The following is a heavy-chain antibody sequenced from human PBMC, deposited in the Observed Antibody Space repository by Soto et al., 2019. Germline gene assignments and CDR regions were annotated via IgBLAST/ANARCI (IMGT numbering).Heavy chain of an antibody. CDR1: GGTFSSYA. D-gene: IGHD2-21*02. CDR3: AGDCGGDCYSEKPFDY. J-gene: IGHJ4*02. CDR2: IIPIFGTA. Sequence: QVQLVQSGAEVKKPGSSVKVSCKASGGTFSSYAISCVRQAPGQGLEWMGGIIPIFGTANYAQKFQGRVTIAADESTSTAYMELSSLRSEDTAVYYCAGDCGGDCYSEKPFDYWGQGTLVTVSS. V-gene: IGHV1-69*01.